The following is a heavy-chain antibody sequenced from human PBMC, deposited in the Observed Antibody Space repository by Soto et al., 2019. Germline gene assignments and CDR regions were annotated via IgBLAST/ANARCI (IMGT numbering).Heavy chain of an antibody. CDR2: IIPILGIA. V-gene: IGHV1-69*02. CDR1: GGTFSSYT. Sequence: SVKVSCKASGGTFSSYTISWVRQAPGQGLEWMGRIIPILGIANYAQKFQGRVTITADKSTSTAYMELSSLRSEDTAVYYCAKAHRLGNLLRLLDSWGQGSLVTVSS. CDR3: AKAHRLGNLLRLLDS. J-gene: IGHJ4*02. D-gene: IGHD1-26*01.